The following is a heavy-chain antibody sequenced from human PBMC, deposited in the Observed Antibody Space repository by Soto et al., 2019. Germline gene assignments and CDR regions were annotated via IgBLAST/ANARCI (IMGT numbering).Heavy chain of an antibody. Sequence: QLQLQESGPGLVKPSETLSLTCTVSGGSISSSSYYWGWIRQPPGKGLEWIGSIYYSGSTYYNPSLKSRVTISVDTSKNQFSLKLSSVTAADTAVYYCARPLPYFDWDIGYGMDVWGQGTTVTVSS. CDR2: IYYSGST. D-gene: IGHD3-9*01. V-gene: IGHV4-39*01. J-gene: IGHJ6*02. CDR1: GGSISSSSYY. CDR3: ARPLPYFDWDIGYGMDV.